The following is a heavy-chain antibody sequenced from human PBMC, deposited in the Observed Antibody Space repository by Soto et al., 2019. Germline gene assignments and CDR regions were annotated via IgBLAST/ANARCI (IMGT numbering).Heavy chain of an antibody. CDR1: GGSFSGYY. J-gene: IGHJ5*02. Sequence: QVQLQQWGAGLLKPSETLSLTCAVYGGSFSGYYWSWIRQPPGKGLEWIGEINHSGSTNYNPSLKSRGTISVDTSKNQFSLKLSSVTAADTAVYYCARLKGYQLLHSNWFDPWGQGTLVTVSS. D-gene: IGHD2-2*01. CDR3: ARLKGYQLLHSNWFDP. CDR2: INHSGST. V-gene: IGHV4-34*01.